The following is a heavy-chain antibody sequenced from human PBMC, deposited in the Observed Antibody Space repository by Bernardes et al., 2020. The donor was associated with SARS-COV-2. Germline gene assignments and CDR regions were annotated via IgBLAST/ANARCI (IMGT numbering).Heavy chain of an antibody. CDR1: GFTFSSYG. J-gene: IGHJ6*02. CDR3: ASNLLPTYGMDV. Sequence: GGSLRLSCAASGFTFSSYGMHWVRQAPGKGLEWVAVIWYDGSNKYYADSVKGRFTISRDNSKNTLYMQMNSLRAEDTAVYYCASNLLPTYGMDVWGQGTLVTVSS. D-gene: IGHD3-10*01. CDR2: IWYDGSNK. V-gene: IGHV3-33*01.